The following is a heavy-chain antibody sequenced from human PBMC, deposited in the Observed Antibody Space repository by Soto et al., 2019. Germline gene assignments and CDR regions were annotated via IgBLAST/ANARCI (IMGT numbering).Heavy chain of an antibody. CDR1: GGSISGYY. Sequence: QVQLQESGPGLVKPSETLSLTCTVSGGSISGYYWSWIRQPPGKGLEWIGYIYNSGSTNYNPSLTSRVTISVDTSKSQFSLKLTSVTAADTGVYYCAGGAGWRTPYWVQGTLVTVSS. J-gene: IGHJ4*02. D-gene: IGHD2-15*01. CDR2: IYNSGST. CDR3: AGGAGWRTPY. V-gene: IGHV4-59*01.